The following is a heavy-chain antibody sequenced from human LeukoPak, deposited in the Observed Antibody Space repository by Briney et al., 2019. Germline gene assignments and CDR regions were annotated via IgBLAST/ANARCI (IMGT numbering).Heavy chain of an antibody. Sequence: PSETLSLTCAVYGGSFSGYYWSWIRQPPGKGLEWIGEINHSGSTNYNPSLKSRVTISVDTSKNQFSLKLSSVTAADTAAYYCASGPEAFDIWGQGTMVTVSS. CDR2: INHSGST. CDR1: GGSFSGYY. J-gene: IGHJ3*02. CDR3: ASGPEAFDI. V-gene: IGHV4-34*01.